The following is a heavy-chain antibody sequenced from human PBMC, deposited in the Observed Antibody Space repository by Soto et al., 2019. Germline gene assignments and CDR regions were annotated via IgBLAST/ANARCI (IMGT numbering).Heavy chain of an antibody. CDR2: MNPNSGNT. Sequence: ASVKVSCKASGYTFTSYDINWVRQATGQGLEWMGWMNPNSGNTGYAQKFQGRVTMTRNTSISTAYMELNSLRSEDTAVYYCARGRVTLTTGDYYYYYMDVWGKGTTVTVPS. J-gene: IGHJ6*03. V-gene: IGHV1-8*01. D-gene: IGHD4-17*01. CDR1: GYTFTSYD. CDR3: ARGRVTLTTGDYYYYYMDV.